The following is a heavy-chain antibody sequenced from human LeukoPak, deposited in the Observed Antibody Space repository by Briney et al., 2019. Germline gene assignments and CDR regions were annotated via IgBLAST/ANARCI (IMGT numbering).Heavy chain of an antibody. Sequence: SETLSLTCTVSGGSISSYYWSWIRQPAGKGLEWIGRIYTSGSTNYNPSLKSRVTMSVDTSKNQFSLKLSSVTAADTAVYYCARHTDMATAPAIDYWGQGTLVTVSS. CDR3: ARHTDMATAPAIDY. V-gene: IGHV4-4*07. J-gene: IGHJ4*02. D-gene: IGHD5-24*01. CDR2: IYTSGST. CDR1: GGSISSYY.